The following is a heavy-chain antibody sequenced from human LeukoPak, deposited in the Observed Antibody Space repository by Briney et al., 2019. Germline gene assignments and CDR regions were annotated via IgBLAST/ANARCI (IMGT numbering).Heavy chain of an antibody. V-gene: IGHV3-30*02. Sequence: GGSLRLSCAASGFTFSSYGMDWVRQAPGKGLEWVAFTRYDGSNKYYADSVKGRFTISRDNSKNTLYLQMNSLRADDTAVYYCAKDPGAHYYGSGSYRRGSYFDYWGQGTLVTVSS. CDR2: TRYDGSNK. D-gene: IGHD3-10*01. CDR3: AKDPGAHYYGSGSYRRGSYFDY. J-gene: IGHJ4*02. CDR1: GFTFSSYG.